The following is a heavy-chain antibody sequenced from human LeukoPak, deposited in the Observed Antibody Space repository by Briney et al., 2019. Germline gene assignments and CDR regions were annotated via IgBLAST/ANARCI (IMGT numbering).Heavy chain of an antibody. CDR3: ARARASGRSGFDY. D-gene: IGHD2-15*01. V-gene: IGHV3-48*02. Sequence: GGSLRLSCVVSGVTFSSLCMTWVRQAPGKGLEWVSYISSSSTIYYADSVKGRFTISRDNAKNSLYLQMNSLRDKDTAVYYCARARASGRSGFDYWGQGTLVTVSS. J-gene: IGHJ4*02. CDR2: ISSSSTI. CDR1: GVTFSSLC.